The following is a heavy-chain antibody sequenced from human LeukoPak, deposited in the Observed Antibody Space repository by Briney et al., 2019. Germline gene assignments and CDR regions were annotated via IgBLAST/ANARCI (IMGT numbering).Heavy chain of an antibody. CDR2: ISAYNGNT. V-gene: IGHV1-18*01. CDR3: ARRGYCSGGSCFDDAFGI. Sequence: GASVKVSCKASGYTFTSYGISWVRQAPGQGPEWMGWISAYNGNTNYAQKLQGRVTMTTDTSTSTAYMELRSLRSDDTAVYYCARRGYCSGGSCFDDAFGIWGQGTMVTVSS. D-gene: IGHD2-15*01. CDR1: GYTFTSYG. J-gene: IGHJ3*02.